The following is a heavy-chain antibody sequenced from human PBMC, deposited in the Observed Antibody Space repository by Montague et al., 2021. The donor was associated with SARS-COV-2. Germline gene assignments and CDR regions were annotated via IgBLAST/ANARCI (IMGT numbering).Heavy chain of an antibody. CDR3: ARLLTRGYFDY. J-gene: IGHJ4*02. CDR1: GFSLSTSGMC. CDR2: XDWGDDK. Sequence: PALVKPTQTLTLTCTFSGFSLSTSGMCVSWLRQPPEKSLEWLSIXDWGDDKYYNTSLNTRLTLSKDTSKNQVVLTMTNMDPMDTATYYCARLLTRGYFDYGGLGTLGTGSS. D-gene: IGHD4-23*01. V-gene: IGHV2-70*13.